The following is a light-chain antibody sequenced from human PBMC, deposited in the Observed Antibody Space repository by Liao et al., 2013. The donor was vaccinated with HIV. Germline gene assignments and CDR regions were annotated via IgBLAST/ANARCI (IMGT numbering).Light chain of an antibody. CDR2: QNY. CDR1: KVGDRI. J-gene: IGLJ2*01. V-gene: IGLV3-1*01. CDR3: QAWDSSTVV. Sequence: SYELTQPPSVSVSPGQTASIPCSGDKVGDRIVSWYQVKPGQSPEVIIYQNYQRPSGTPERFSGSKSGNTATLTIRGTQAMDEAEYYCQAWDSSTVVFGGGTKLTVL.